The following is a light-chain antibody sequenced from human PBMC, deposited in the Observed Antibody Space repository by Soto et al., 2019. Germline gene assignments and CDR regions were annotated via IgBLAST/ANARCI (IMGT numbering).Light chain of an antibody. CDR2: YAS. Sequence: EIVLTQSPATLSLSPGERATLSCRASQSVTNNLVWYQQKPGQAPRLLIYYASNRATGVPARFSGSGFGTVFTLTISSLEPEDFAVYYCQQRVNWPLFSFGPGTKLDIK. V-gene: IGKV3-11*01. J-gene: IGKJ3*01. CDR3: QQRVNWPLFS. CDR1: QSVTNN.